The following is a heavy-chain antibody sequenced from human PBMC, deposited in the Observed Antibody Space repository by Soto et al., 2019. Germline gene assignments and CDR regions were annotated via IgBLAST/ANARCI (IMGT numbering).Heavy chain of an antibody. D-gene: IGHD7-27*01. V-gene: IGHV3-21*01. CDR2: ISSSSSYI. CDR1: GFTFSSYS. J-gene: IGHJ5*02. Sequence: PGGSLRLSCAASGFTFSSYSMNWVRQAPGKGLEWVSSISSSSSYIYYADSVKGRFTISRDNSKNTLYLQMNSLRAEDTAVYYCAILTDNWFDPWGQGTLVTVSS. CDR3: AILTDNWFDP.